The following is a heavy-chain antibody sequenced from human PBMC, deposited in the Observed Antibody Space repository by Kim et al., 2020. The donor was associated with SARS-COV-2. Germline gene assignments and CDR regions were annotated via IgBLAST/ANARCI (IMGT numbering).Heavy chain of an antibody. J-gene: IGHJ3*02. D-gene: IGHD2-21*02. CDR2: IKSKTDGGTT. CDR1: GFTFSNAW. V-gene: IGHV3-15*01. Sequence: GGSLRLSCAASGFTFSNAWMSWVRQAPGKGLEWVGRIKSKTDGGTTDYAAPVKGRFTISRDDSKNTLYLQMNSLKTEDTAVYYCTTGNLFYCGGDCLVPAFDIWGQGTMVTVSS. CDR3: TTGNLFYCGGDCLVPAFDI.